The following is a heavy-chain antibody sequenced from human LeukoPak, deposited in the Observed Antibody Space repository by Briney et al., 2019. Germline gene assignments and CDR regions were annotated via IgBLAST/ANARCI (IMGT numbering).Heavy chain of an antibody. V-gene: IGHV3-48*01. Sequence: PGGSLRLPCAASGFTFSSYSMNWVRQAPGKGLEWVSYISSSSSTIYYADSVKGRFTISRDNAKNSLYLQMNSLRAEDTAVYYCARVKWFPDAFDIWGQGTMVTVSS. D-gene: IGHD3-22*01. CDR2: ISSSSSTI. CDR3: ARVKWFPDAFDI. J-gene: IGHJ3*02. CDR1: GFTFSSYS.